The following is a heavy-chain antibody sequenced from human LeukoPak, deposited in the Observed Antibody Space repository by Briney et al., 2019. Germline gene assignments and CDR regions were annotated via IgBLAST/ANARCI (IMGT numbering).Heavy chain of an antibody. CDR2: IGSTGDT. D-gene: IGHD3-3*01. Sequence: GGSLRLSCAASGFSFNIYDMHWVRQVTGEGLEWVSGIGSTGDTYYLGSVQGRSIISRDNAKNSLYLQMNSLSAGDTAIYYCARVMKRRASWSGYHDYWGQGALVTVSS. CDR3: ARVMKRRASWSGYHDY. CDR1: GFSFNIYD. J-gene: IGHJ4*02. V-gene: IGHV3-13*01.